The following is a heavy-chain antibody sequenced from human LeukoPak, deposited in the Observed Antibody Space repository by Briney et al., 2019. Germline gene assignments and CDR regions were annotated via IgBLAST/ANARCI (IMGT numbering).Heavy chain of an antibody. V-gene: IGHV3-21*01. J-gene: IGHJ4*02. Sequence: PGGSLRLSCAASGFIFSDYSMNWVRQAPGKGLEWVSSISSSGSYIYYADPMQGRFTISRDNAKNSLFLQMSSLRAEDTAVYYCVRDLGEIQLWSSYYFDSWGQGTLVTVSS. D-gene: IGHD5-18*01. CDR1: GFIFSDYS. CDR3: VRDLGEIQLWSSYYFDS. CDR2: ISSSGSYI.